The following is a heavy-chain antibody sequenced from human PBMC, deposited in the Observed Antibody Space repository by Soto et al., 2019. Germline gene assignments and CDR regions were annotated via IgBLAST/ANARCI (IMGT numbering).Heavy chain of an antibody. J-gene: IGHJ5*02. CDR1: GGSFSGYY. V-gene: IGHV4-34*01. D-gene: IGHD3-10*01. CDR3: AIGGRYYGSGSSGP. CDR2: INHSGST. Sequence: PSETLSLTCAVYGGSFSGYYWSWIRQPPGKGLEWIGEINHSGSTNYNPSLKSRVTISVDTSKNQFSLKLSSVTAADTAVYYCAIGGRYYGSGSSGPWGQGSLVTVSS.